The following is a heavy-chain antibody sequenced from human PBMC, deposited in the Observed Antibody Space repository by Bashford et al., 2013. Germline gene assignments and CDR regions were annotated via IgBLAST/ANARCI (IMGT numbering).Heavy chain of an antibody. D-gene: IGHD6-19*01. J-gene: IGHJ4*02. CDR1: GGSISSGGYY. CDR3: ARSTLNSSGWPHFDY. CDR2: IYYSGST. V-gene: IGHV4-31*03. Sequence: SETLSLTCTVSGGSISSGGYYWSWIRQHPGKGLEWIGYIYYSGSTYYNPSLKSRVTISVDTSKNQFSLKLSSVTAADTAVYYCARSTLNSSGWPHFDYWGQGTLVTVSS.